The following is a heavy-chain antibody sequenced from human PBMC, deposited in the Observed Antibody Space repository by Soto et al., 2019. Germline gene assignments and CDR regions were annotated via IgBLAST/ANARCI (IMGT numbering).Heavy chain of an antibody. V-gene: IGHV1-18*01. J-gene: IGHJ3*02. Sequence: QVQLEQSGAEVKKPGASVKVSCKASGYTFTSYGISWVRQAPGQGLEWMGWISAYNGKTNYAQKLQGRVTMTTDTPASTAYMELRSLRSDDTAVYYCARLTMAQDAFDIWGQGTMVTVSS. CDR2: ISAYNGKT. CDR3: ARLTMAQDAFDI. D-gene: IGHD3-10*01. CDR1: GYTFTSYG.